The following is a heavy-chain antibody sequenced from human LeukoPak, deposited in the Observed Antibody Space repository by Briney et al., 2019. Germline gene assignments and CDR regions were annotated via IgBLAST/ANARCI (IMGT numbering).Heavy chain of an antibody. CDR1: GFTFSSYS. V-gene: IGHV3-21*01. J-gene: IGHJ4*02. D-gene: IGHD3-10*01. CDR2: ISSSSSYI. Sequence: GGSLRLSCAASGFTFSSYSMNWVRQAPGKGLEWVSSISSSSSYIYYADSVKGRFTISRDNAKNSLYLQMNSLRAEDTAVYYCARGALWFGELLFYYWGQGTLVTVSS. CDR3: ARGALWFGELLFYY.